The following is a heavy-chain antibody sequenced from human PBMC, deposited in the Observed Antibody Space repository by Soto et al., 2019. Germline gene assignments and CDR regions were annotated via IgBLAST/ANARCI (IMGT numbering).Heavy chain of an antibody. D-gene: IGHD3-10*02. CDR1: GFTFKDFC. CDR2: ISSGGTTI. CDR3: SRDLQALLFPDVFDI. V-gene: IGHV3-11*01. J-gene: IGHJ3*02. Sequence: QVQLVESGGGLVKPGGSLRLSCAVSGFTFKDFCMGWIRQAPGKGLEWVSYISSGGTTIYYADSVKGRFTSSRDNAKNSLSLQMNSLRAEDTAVYYCSRDLQALLFPDVFDIWGQGTMVTVSS.